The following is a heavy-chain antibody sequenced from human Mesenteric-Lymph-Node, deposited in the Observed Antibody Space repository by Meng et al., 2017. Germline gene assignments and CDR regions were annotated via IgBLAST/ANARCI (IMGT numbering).Heavy chain of an antibody. CDR3: AREVAAAGTIAFDI. D-gene: IGHD6-13*01. CDR2: IYHSGST. J-gene: IGHJ3*02. V-gene: IGHV4-38-2*02. Sequence: GSLRLSCTVSGYSISSGYYWGWIRQPPGKGLEWIGSIYHSGSTYYNPSLKSRVTISVDATKNQFPLKLSSVTAADTAVYYCAREVAAAGTIAFDIWGQGTMVTVSS. CDR1: GYSISSGYY.